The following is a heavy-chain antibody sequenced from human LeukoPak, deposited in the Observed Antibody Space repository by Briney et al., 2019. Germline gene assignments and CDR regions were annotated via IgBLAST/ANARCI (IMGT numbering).Heavy chain of an antibody. CDR3: ARSQLSAFDI. V-gene: IGHV1-69*04. CDR1: AGTFSSYA. Sequence: SVKVSCKASAGTFSSYAISWVRQAPGQGLEWMGRIIPILGMANYAQKFQGRVTITADKSTSTAYMELSSLRSEDTAVYYCARSQLSAFDIWGQGTMVTVSS. J-gene: IGHJ3*02. CDR2: IIPILGMA.